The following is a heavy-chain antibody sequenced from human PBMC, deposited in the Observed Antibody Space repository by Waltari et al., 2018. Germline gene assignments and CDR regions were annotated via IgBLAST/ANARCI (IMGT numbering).Heavy chain of an antibody. J-gene: IGHJ4*02. CDR3: ARGPRSSGWYANY. V-gene: IGHV3-7*01. Sequence: EVQLVASGGALVQPGGSLRLACAAFGFTFSTYWMRWLRQAPGKGLEWLANIKQDGSGKYYVDSVKGRFTIARDNAKNSLYLQMNSLRAEDTAVYYCARGPRSSGWYANYWGQGTLVTVSS. D-gene: IGHD6-19*01. CDR1: GFTFSTYW. CDR2: IKQDGSGK.